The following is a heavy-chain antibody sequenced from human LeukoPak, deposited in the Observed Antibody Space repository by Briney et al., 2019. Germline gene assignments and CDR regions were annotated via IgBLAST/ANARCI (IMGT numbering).Heavy chain of an antibody. CDR3: ARTMYITGSSDFDY. J-gene: IGHJ4*02. Sequence: PGGSLRLSCAASGFTFSSYWMHWVRQAPGKGLVWVSRINSDGSTTSYADSVKGRITISRDNAKNTLYLQMNSLRAEDTAVYYCARTMYITGSSDFDYWGQGTLVAVSS. D-gene: IGHD1-26*01. CDR1: GFTFSSYW. CDR2: INSDGSTT. V-gene: IGHV3-74*01.